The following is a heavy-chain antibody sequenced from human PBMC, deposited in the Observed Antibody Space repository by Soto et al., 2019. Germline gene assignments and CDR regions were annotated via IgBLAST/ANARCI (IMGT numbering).Heavy chain of an antibody. V-gene: IGHV4-4*02. CDR2: IYHSGST. CDR3: ARVLLWFGEFEQYYYYGMDV. J-gene: IGHJ6*02. D-gene: IGHD3-10*01. CDR1: GGSISSSNW. Sequence: LSLTCAVSGGSISSSNWWSWVRQPPGKGLEWIGEIYHSGSTNYNPSLKSRVTISVDKSKNQFSLKLSSVTAADTAVYYCARVLLWFGEFEQYYYYGMDVWGQGTTVTVSS.